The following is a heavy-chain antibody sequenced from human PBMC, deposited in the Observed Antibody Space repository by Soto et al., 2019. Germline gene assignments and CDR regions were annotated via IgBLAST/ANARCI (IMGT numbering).Heavy chain of an antibody. J-gene: IGHJ6*02. Sequence: EVQLLESGVDLVQPGGSLRLSGAASGFRFSSYAMSWVRKAPGKGLEWMSSISGSGGTTYYADSVKGRITISRDNSKNTVYLQMSGLRAEDTAIYYCATIAAALGEYYNGMAVWGQGTTVSVSS. CDR3: ATIAAALGEYYNGMAV. CDR2: ISGSGGTT. CDR1: GFRFSSYA. V-gene: IGHV3-23*01. D-gene: IGHD6-13*01.